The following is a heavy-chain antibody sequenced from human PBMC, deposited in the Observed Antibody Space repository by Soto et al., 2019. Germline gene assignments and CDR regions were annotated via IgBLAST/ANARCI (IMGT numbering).Heavy chain of an antibody. D-gene: IGHD3-22*01. CDR3: ARERQNINYYDSSGYSQAFDY. Sequence: SETLCLTCTVSGGSISSCCYYWSWIRQHPGKGLEWIGYIYYSGSTYYNPSLKSRVTISVDTSKNQFSLKLSSVTAADTAVYYCARERQNINYYDSSGYSQAFDYWGQGTLVTVSS. J-gene: IGHJ4*02. CDR1: GGSISSCCYY. V-gene: IGHV4-31*03. CDR2: IYYSGST.